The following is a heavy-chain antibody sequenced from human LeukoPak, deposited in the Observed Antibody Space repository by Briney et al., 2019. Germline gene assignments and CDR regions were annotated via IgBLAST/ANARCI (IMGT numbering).Heavy chain of an antibody. CDR1: GFTFSSYA. CDR3: AKDGMATTSYYFDY. Sequence: GGSLRLSCAASGFTFSSYAMSWVRQAPGKGLEWASAISGSGGSTYYADSVKGRFTISRDNSKNTLYLQMNSLRAEDTAVYYCAKDGMATTSYYFDYWGQGTLVTVSS. V-gene: IGHV3-23*01. D-gene: IGHD5-24*01. J-gene: IGHJ4*02. CDR2: ISGSGGST.